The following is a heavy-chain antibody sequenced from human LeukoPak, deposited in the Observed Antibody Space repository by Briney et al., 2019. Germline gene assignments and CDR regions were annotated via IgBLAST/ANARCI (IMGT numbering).Heavy chain of an antibody. J-gene: IGHJ6*03. Sequence: PGGSLRLSCAASGFTFSNYWMNWVRQAPGKGLEWVANIKQDGSEKYYVDSVKGRFTISRDNAKNSLYLQMNSLRAEDTAVYYCARVGLVVSSYGLGYYYYYYMDVWGKGTTVTVSS. D-gene: IGHD3-22*01. CDR1: GFTFSNYW. CDR3: ARVGLVVSSYGLGYYYYYYMDV. CDR2: IKQDGSEK. V-gene: IGHV3-7*01.